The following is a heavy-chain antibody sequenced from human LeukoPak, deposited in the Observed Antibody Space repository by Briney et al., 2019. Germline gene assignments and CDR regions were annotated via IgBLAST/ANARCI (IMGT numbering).Heavy chain of an antibody. Sequence: ASVKVSCKASGYTFTGYYMHWVRQAPGQGLEWMGWINPNSGGTNYAQKFQGRVTMTRDTSISTAYMELSRLRSDDTAVYYCARGPDINYYCYYMDVWGKGTTVTVSS. CDR1: GYTFTGYY. CDR3: ARGPDINYYCYYMDV. D-gene: IGHD2-15*01. CDR2: INPNSGGT. J-gene: IGHJ6*03. V-gene: IGHV1-2*02.